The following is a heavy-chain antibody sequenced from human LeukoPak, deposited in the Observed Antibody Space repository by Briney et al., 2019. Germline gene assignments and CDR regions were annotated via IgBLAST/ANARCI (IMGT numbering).Heavy chain of an antibody. Sequence: GGSLRLSCAASGFTFSRYDMHWVRQSTGKGLEWVSGIGTAGDTFYLGSVKGRFTISRENAKNSLYLQMNSLRVGDTAVYYCARSVPGGSGWMGSIEYWGQGTLVTVPS. D-gene: IGHD6-19*01. J-gene: IGHJ4*02. CDR1: GFTFSRYD. V-gene: IGHV3-13*01. CDR2: IGTAGDT. CDR3: ARSVPGGSGWMGSIEY.